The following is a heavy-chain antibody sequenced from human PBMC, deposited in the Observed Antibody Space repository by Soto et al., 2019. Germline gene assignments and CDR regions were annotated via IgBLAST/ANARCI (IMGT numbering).Heavy chain of an antibody. V-gene: IGHV4-31*03. CDR3: AREEVVPAAIGDYYYYYGMDV. D-gene: IGHD2-2*02. Sequence: QVQLQESGPGLVKPSQTLSLTCTVSGGSISSGGYYWSWIRQHPGKGLEWIGYIYYSGSTYYNPSLKSRVTISVDTSKNQFSLKLSSVTAADTAVYYCAREEVVPAAIGDYYYYYGMDVWGQGTTVTVSS. CDR1: GGSISSGGYY. CDR2: IYYSGST. J-gene: IGHJ6*02.